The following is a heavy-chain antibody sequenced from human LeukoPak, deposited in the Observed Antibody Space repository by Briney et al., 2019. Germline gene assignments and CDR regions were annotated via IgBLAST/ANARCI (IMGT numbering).Heavy chain of an antibody. Sequence: GRSLRLSCAASGFTFSTSAMTWVRLAPGKGLEWVSSISGSGGGTYYADSVKGRFIISRDNSKNTLYLQKNGLRADDTAVYYCAKGTAAVDYWGQGTLVTVSS. CDR2: ISGSGGGT. CDR3: AKGTAAVDY. CDR1: GFTFSTSA. D-gene: IGHD6-13*01. J-gene: IGHJ4*02. V-gene: IGHV3-23*01.